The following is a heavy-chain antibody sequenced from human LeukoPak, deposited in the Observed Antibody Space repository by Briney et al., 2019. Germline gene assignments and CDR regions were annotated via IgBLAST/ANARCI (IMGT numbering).Heavy chain of an antibody. V-gene: IGHV4-59*01. J-gene: IGHJ4*02. CDR2: IESSGNS. D-gene: IGHD5-18*01. CDR1: GELLSTYH. Sequence: SESLSLPCSVSGELLSTYHWHWMRKPPGKGLEWIAFIESSGNSNYTPSLKSRVTMFVDTSKNQFVMNLRTVTAADTAVYYCARDKRHSYGRYFDHWGQGMLVTVSS. CDR3: ARDKRHSYGRYFDH.